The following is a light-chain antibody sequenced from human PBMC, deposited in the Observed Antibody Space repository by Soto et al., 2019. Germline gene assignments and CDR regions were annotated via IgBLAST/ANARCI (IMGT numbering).Light chain of an antibody. Sequence: EIVLTQAPGTLSLSPGDRATLLCRASQSVSGAYVAWYQQKGGQAPRLLIYGASSRATGIPDRFSGSGSGTDFTLTISRLEPEDFAVYYCQHYGTSPQTFGQGTMVDIK. CDR1: QSVSGAY. V-gene: IGKV3-20*01. J-gene: IGKJ1*01. CDR2: GAS. CDR3: QHYGTSPQT.